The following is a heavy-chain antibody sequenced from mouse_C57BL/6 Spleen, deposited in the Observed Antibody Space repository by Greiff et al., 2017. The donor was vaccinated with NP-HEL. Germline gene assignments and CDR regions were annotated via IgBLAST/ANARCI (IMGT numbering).Heavy chain of an antibody. V-gene: IGHV10-1*01. CDR2: IRSKSNNYAT. J-gene: IGHJ2*01. Sequence: EVQRVESGGGLVQPKGSLKFSCAASGFSFNTYAMNWVRQAPGTGLDWVARIRSKSNNYATYYADSVKDRFTISRDDSESMLYLQMNNLKTEDTAMYYCVRQGGDYWGQGTTLTVSS. CDR1: GFSFNTYA. CDR3: VRQGGDY.